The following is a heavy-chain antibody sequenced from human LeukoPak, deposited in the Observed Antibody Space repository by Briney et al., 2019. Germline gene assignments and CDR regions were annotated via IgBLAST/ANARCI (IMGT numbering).Heavy chain of an antibody. D-gene: IGHD6-19*01. V-gene: IGHV1-2*02. CDR3: ARVARDGIAVAGAYFDY. J-gene: IGHJ4*02. CDR2: INPNSGGT. Sequence: PGGPLRLSCAASGFTFSSYWMHWVRQAPGQGLEWMGWINPNSGGTNYAQKFQGRVTMTRDTSISTAYMELSRLRSDDTAVYYCARVARDGIAVAGAYFDYWGQGTLVTVSS. CDR1: GFTFSSYW.